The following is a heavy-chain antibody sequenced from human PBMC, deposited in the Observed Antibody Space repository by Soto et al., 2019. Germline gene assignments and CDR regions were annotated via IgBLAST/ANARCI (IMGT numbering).Heavy chain of an antibody. CDR2: IRSKANSYAT. J-gene: IGHJ3*01. Sequence: EVQLVESGGGLVQPGGSLKLSCAASGFTFSGSAMHWVRQASGKGLEWVGRIRSKANSYATAYAASVKGRFTISRDDSKHQASLQINLLQTEDTAVYYFTSFTLLWFGEFLDAFDVWGPGTMVIVSS. V-gene: IGHV3-73*01. CDR3: TSFTLLWFGEFLDAFDV. CDR1: GFTFSGSA. D-gene: IGHD3-10*01.